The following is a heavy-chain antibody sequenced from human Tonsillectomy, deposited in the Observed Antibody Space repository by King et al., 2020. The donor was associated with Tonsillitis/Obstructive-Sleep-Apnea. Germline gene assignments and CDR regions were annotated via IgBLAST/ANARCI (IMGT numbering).Heavy chain of an antibody. Sequence: VQLQESGPGLVKPSETLSLTCTVSGGSISSHYWSWIRQPPGKGLEWMGYIYYSGSTNYNPSLKSRVTISVDPSKNQFSLKLSSVTAADTAVYYCAGHGTVEHWGQGTLVTVSS. CDR1: GGSISSHY. CDR2: IYYSGST. V-gene: IGHV4-59*08. D-gene: IGHD1-1*01. J-gene: IGHJ1*01. CDR3: AGHGTVEH.